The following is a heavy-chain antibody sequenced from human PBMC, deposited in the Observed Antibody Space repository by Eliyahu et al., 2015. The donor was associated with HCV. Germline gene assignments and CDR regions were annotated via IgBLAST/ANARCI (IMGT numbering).Heavy chain of an antibody. Sequence: QVQLQESGPGLVKPSETLSLTCPVSGGSIPTYYWSWIRQPPGKGLEWIGYIHYSGSTNYNPPLKSRVTISVDTSKNQFSLNLTSVTAADTAVYYCASGGGGIAVAGTGGWFDPWGQGTLVTVSS. J-gene: IGHJ5*02. V-gene: IGHV4-59*01. CDR3: ASGGGGIAVAGTGGWFDP. D-gene: IGHD6-19*01. CDR1: GGSIPTYY. CDR2: IHYSGST.